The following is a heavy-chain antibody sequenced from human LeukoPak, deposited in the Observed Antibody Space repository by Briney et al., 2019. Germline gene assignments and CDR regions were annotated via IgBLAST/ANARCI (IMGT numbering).Heavy chain of an antibody. Sequence: PGGSLRLSCATSGFIFDHFGMNWVRQAPGKGLEWVSAISGSGGSTYYADSVKGRFTISRDNSKNTLYLQMNSLRAEDTAVYYCAKGGRYCSSTSCSEQYGYWGQGTLVTVSS. CDR3: AKGGRYCSSTSCSEQYGY. J-gene: IGHJ4*02. D-gene: IGHD2-2*01. CDR2: ISGSGGST. CDR1: GFIFDHFG. V-gene: IGHV3-23*01.